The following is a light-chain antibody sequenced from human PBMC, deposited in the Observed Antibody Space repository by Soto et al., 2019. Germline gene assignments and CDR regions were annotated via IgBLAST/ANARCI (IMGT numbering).Light chain of an antibody. CDR1: QDISSY. J-gene: IGKJ4*01. Sequence: IQLTQSPSSLSASVGDRVTITCRVSQDISSYLAWYQQKPGRAPKLLIYAASTLQSGVPSRFSGSGSGTDFTLTISSLQPEDFAAYYCQQLNDYPLTFGEGTKVDIK. CDR3: QQLNDYPLT. V-gene: IGKV1-9*01. CDR2: AAS.